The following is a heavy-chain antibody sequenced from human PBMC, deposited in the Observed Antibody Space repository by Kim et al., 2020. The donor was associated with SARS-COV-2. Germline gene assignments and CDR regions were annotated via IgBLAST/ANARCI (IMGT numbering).Heavy chain of an antibody. CDR3: ATPNRSYGSGSYYNA. Sequence: SETLSLTCTVSGGSISSSSYYWGWIRQPPGKGLEWIGSIYYSGSTYYNPSLKSRVTISVDTSKNQFSLKLSSVTAADTAVYYCATPNRSYGSGSYYNAWGQGTLVTVSS. CDR1: GGSISSSSYY. V-gene: IGHV4-39*01. J-gene: IGHJ5*02. D-gene: IGHD3-10*01. CDR2: IYYSGST.